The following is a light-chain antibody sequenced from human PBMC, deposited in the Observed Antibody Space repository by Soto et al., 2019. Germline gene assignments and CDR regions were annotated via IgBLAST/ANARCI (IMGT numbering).Light chain of an antibody. CDR2: KAS. V-gene: IGKV1-5*03. Sequence: DIQMTQSPSTLSGSVGDRVTITCRTSQTISSWLAWYQQKPGKAPKLLIYKASTLKSGVPSRFSGSGSGTEFTLTISSLQSEDSAVYYCQQYDKWPPRTFGQGTKVDI. CDR1: QTISSW. CDR3: QQYDKWPPRT. J-gene: IGKJ1*01.